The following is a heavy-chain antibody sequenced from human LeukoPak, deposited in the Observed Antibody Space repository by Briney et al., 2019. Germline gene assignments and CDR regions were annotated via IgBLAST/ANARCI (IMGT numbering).Heavy chain of an antibody. CDR3: ARDGLLGYCSSTSCPTPTFDY. D-gene: IGHD2-2*01. CDR1: GSTFSSYA. J-gene: IGHJ4*02. CDR2: ISYDGSNK. Sequence: PGRSLRLSCAASGSTFSSYAMHWVRQAPGKGLEWVAVISYDGSNKYYADSVKGRFTISRDNSKNTLYLQMNSLRAEDTAVYYCARDGLLGYCSSTSCPTPTFDYWGQGTLVTVSS. V-gene: IGHV3-30-3*01.